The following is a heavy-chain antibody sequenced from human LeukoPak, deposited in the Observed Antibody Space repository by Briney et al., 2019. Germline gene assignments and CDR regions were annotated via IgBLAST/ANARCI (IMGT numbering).Heavy chain of an antibody. CDR3: ARQQGGYDSSGTPSDY. CDR2: IYPGDSDT. Sequence: ESLQISCKGSGYSFTSYWIGWVRQLPGKGLEWMGIIYPGDSDTRYSPSFQGQVTISADKSISTAYLQWSSLKASDTAMYYCARQQGGYDSSGTPSDYWGQGTLVTVSS. CDR1: GYSFTSYW. D-gene: IGHD3-22*01. J-gene: IGHJ4*02. V-gene: IGHV5-51*01.